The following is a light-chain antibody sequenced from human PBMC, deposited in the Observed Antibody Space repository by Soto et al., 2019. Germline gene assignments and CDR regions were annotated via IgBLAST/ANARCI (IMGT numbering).Light chain of an antibody. V-gene: IGKV3-20*01. CDR2: GAS. Sequence: EIVLTQSPGTLSLSPGESATLSCKASERVSITSFAWYYQKPGQPPRLLIYGASTRATGIPDRFSGSGSGTDFVLSINRLEVEDSGMYYCQQYGASPFTFGPGTRVDIK. J-gene: IGKJ3*01. CDR1: ERVSITS. CDR3: QQYGASPFT.